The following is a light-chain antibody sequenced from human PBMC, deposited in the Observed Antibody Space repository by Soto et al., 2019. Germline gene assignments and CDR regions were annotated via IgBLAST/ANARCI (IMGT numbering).Light chain of an antibody. Sequence: EIVLTQSPATLSLSPGERATLSCRASQSISTHLAWFQQKPGQAPRLLIYGASNRATDIPGRFSGSGSGTDFTLSISSLEPGDFAVYYCQHRSSWPPITFGQGTRLEIK. CDR1: QSISTH. CDR2: GAS. CDR3: QHRSSWPPIT. V-gene: IGKV3-11*01. J-gene: IGKJ5*01.